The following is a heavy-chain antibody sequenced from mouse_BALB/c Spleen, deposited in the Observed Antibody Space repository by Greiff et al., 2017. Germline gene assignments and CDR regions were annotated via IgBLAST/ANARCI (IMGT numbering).Heavy chain of an antibody. V-gene: IGHV1S56*01. CDR2: IYPGNVNT. Sequence: QVQLKESGPELVKPGASVRISCKASGYTFTSYYIHWVKQRPGQGLEWIGWIYPGNVNTKYNEKFKGKATLTADKSSSTAYMQLSSLTSEDSAVYFCASYGSSAYWGQGTLVTVSA. CDR3: ASYGSSAY. D-gene: IGHD1-1*01. CDR1: GYTFTSYY. J-gene: IGHJ3*01.